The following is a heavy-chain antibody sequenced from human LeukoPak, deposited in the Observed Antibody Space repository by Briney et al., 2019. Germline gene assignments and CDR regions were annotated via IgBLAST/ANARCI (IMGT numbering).Heavy chain of an antibody. CDR2: FDPEDGET. D-gene: IGHD6-19*01. CDR3: ATGIAVADPFDY. Sequence: ASVKVSCKVSGYTLTELSMHWVRQAPGKGLEWMGGFDPEDGETIYAQKFQGRVTMTEDTSTDTAYMELSSLRSEDTAVYYCATGIAVADPFDYWGQGTLVTVPS. J-gene: IGHJ4*02. V-gene: IGHV1-24*01. CDR1: GYTLTELS.